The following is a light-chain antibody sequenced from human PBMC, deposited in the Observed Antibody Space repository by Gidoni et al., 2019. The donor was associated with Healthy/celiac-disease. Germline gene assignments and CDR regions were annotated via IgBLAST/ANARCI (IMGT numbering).Light chain of an antibody. CDR1: QSISSY. CDR2: AAS. V-gene: IGKV1-39*01. Sequence: DIPMTQSPSSLSASVGDRVTITCRASQSISSYLNWYQQKPGKAPKLLIYAASSLQSGVPSRFSGSGSGTDFTLTISSLQPEDFVTYYCQQSYSTVYTFGQGTKLEIK. CDR3: QQSYSTVYT. J-gene: IGKJ2*01.